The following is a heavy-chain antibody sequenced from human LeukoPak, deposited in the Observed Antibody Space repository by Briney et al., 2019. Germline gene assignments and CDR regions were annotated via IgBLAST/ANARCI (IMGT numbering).Heavy chain of an antibody. CDR2: IYYSGST. Sequence: SETLSLTCTVSGGFISSYYWSWIRQPPGKGLEWIGYIYYSGSTNYNPSLKSRVTISVDTSKNQFPLKLSSVTAADTAVYYCARVRQSLAAAGKVFDYWGQGTLVTVSS. CDR3: ARVRQSLAAAGKVFDY. J-gene: IGHJ4*02. D-gene: IGHD6-13*01. V-gene: IGHV4-59*01. CDR1: GGFISSYY.